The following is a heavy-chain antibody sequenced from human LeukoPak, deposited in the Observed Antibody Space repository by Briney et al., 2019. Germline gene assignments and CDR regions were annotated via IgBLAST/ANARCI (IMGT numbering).Heavy chain of an antibody. D-gene: IGHD5-12*01. CDR1: GGSISSSSYY. V-gene: IGHV4-39*01. J-gene: IGHJ4*02. Sequence: PSETLSLTSTVPGGSISSSSYYWGWLSQPPGKGLAWIGSIYYSGSTYYNPSLKSRVTLSVDTSKNQFSLKLSSVTAADTAIYYCARRNSGYNNFDYWGQGTLVTVSS. CDR2: IYYSGST. CDR3: ARRNSGYNNFDY.